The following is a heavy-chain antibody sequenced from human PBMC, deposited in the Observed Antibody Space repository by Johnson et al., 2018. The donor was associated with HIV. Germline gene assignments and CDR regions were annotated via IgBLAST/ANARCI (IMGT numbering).Heavy chain of an antibody. CDR2: ISYDGSNK. Sequence: QVQVVESGGGVVQPGRSLRLSCAASGFTFSNYDMHWVRQAPGKGLEWVAVISYDGSNKYYADSLKGRFTISRDNSKSTLYLQMSSLRAEDAAVYYCAKDIGDGYNRWGAFDFWVQGTMVTVSS. D-gene: IGHD5-24*01. V-gene: IGHV3-30*18. CDR3: AKDIGDGYNRWGAFDF. J-gene: IGHJ3*01. CDR1: GFTFSNYD.